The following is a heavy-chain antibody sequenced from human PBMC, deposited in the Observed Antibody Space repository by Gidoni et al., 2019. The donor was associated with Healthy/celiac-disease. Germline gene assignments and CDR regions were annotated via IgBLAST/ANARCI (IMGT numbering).Heavy chain of an antibody. Sequence: QVQLVQSGAEVKKPGAAVKVSCQASGYTFTSYGISCVRQAPGQGLEWMGWISAYNGNTYDAQKLQGRVTMTTATSTSTAYMELSSLRSDDTAVYYCARVPQIAVAGHPRCYWGQGTLVTVSS. CDR3: ARVPQIAVAGHPRCY. CDR2: ISAYNGNT. D-gene: IGHD6-19*01. J-gene: IGHJ4*02. V-gene: IGHV1-18*01. CDR1: GYTFTSYG.